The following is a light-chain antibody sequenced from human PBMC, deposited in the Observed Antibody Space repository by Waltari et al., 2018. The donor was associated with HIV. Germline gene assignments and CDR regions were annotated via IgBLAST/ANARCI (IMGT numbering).Light chain of an antibody. CDR1: QSVSAGY. V-gene: IGKV3-20*01. CDR2: DSS. J-gene: IGKJ1*01. CDR3: QQYAESPRT. Sequence: IVLTQSPGTLSLSPGERATLSCRTSQSVSAGYIAWYQLKPGQPPTLLIYDSSKRATGIPDRFSGSRSGTDFTLTVSRLETEDFAVYFCQQYAESPRTFGQGTKVDVK.